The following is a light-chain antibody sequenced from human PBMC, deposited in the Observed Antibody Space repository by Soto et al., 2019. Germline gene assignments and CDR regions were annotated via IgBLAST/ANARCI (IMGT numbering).Light chain of an antibody. V-gene: IGLV2-14*01. CDR2: DVS. Sequence: QSVLPQPASVSGSPGQSITISCTGTSGGVVIYTSVSWYQQYPAKAHKLMVNDVSNRPPGVSYRFSGSKSGNTASLTISGLQAEDEADYYCSSYPTSSTHVVFGGGTKLTLL. J-gene: IGLJ2*01. CDR1: SGGVVIYTS. CDR3: SSYPTSSTHVV.